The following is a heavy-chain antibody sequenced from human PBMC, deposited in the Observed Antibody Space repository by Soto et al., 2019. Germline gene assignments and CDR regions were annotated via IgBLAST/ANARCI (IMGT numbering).Heavy chain of an antibody. CDR1: GFTFSSYA. J-gene: IGHJ4*02. Sequence: QVQLVESGGGVVQPGRSLRLSCAASGFTFSSYAMHWVRQAPGKGLEWVAVISYDGSNKYYADSVKGRFTISRDNSKNTLYLQMNRLRAEDTAVYYCAREGLVPAATPWFDYWGQGTLVTVSS. V-gene: IGHV3-30-3*01. D-gene: IGHD2-2*02. CDR2: ISYDGSNK. CDR3: AREGLVPAATPWFDY.